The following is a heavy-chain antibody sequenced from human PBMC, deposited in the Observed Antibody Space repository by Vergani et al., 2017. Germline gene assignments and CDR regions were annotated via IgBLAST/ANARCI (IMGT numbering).Heavy chain of an antibody. CDR2: ISSSSSYI. J-gene: IGHJ4*02. Sequence: EVQLVESGGGLVQPGGSLRLSCAASGFTFSSYSMNWVRQAPGKGLEWVSSISSSSSYIYYADSVKGRFTISRDNSKNTLYLQMNSLRAEDTAVYYCAKDGLAIAARETDYWGQGTLVTVSS. CDR3: AKDGLAIAARETDY. V-gene: IGHV3-21*04. D-gene: IGHD6-6*01. CDR1: GFTFSSYS.